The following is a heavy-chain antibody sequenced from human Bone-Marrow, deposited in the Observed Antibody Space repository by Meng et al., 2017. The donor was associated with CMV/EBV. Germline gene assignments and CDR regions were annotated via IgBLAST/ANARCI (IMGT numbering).Heavy chain of an antibody. CDR2: LYSGGST. V-gene: IGHV3-66*04. Sequence: WGSLRLSCAASGFTVNNNCMSWVRQALGKGLEWVSTLYSGGSTYYADSVKGQFTTFRDNSKNTLYLQMNSLRAEDTAAYYCARHRSGGDSEFDYWGQGALVTVSS. CDR3: ARHRSGGDSEFDY. J-gene: IGHJ4*02. D-gene: IGHD1-26*01. CDR1: GFTVNNNC.